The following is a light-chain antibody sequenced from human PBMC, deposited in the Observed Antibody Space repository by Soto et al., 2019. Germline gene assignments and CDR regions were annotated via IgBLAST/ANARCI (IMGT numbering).Light chain of an antibody. V-gene: IGKV1-39*01. CDR3: QQSYTTLFT. CDR2: AAS. CDR1: QSISNY. J-gene: IGKJ3*01. Sequence: DIQMTLSPSSLSASVGDRVTITCRASQSISNYLNWYQQKPGKAPKLLIYAASSLQSGVPSRFSGSGSGTDFTLTISSLQPEDFATYSCQQSYTTLFTFGPGTNVDIK.